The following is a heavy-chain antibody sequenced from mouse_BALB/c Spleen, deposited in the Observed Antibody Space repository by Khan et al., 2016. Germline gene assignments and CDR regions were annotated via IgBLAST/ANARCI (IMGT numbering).Heavy chain of an antibody. V-gene: IGHV1-7*01. Sequence: QVQLQQSGAELAKPGASVKMSCKASGYTFTSYWMHWVKQRPGQGLEWIGYINPSTGYTEYNQKFKDKATLTADKSSSTAYMQLNSLTSEDSAVYYCASQDSSGPWFAYWGQGTLVTVSA. CDR1: GYTFTSYW. J-gene: IGHJ3*01. D-gene: IGHD3-2*01. CDR3: ASQDSSGPWFAY. CDR2: INPSTGYT.